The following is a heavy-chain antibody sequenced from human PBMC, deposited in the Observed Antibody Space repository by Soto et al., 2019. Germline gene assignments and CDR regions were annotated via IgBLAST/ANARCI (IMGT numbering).Heavy chain of an antibody. CDR3: ARDPSAYYGSGSPSYYYYGMDV. D-gene: IGHD3-10*01. Sequence: PAGSLRLSCAAPGFTFSSYAMHWVRQAPGKGLEWVAVIWYDGSNKYYADSVKDRFTISRDNSKNTLYLQMNSLRAEETAVYCCARDPSAYYGSGSPSYYYYGMDVWGQGTTVTVSS. CDR2: IWYDGSNK. V-gene: IGHV3-33*01. CDR1: GFTFSSYA. J-gene: IGHJ6*01.